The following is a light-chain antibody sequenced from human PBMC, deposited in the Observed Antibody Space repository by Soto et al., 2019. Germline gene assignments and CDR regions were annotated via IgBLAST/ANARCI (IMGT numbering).Light chain of an antibody. CDR1: QSVGSN. CDR2: GAS. Sequence: EIVMTQSPATLSVSPGERATLSCRASQSVGSNLAWYQQKPGQAPRLLIYGASTRATAIPARFSGGGSGTEFTLTISSLQSEDFAVYYCQQYKNGWAFGQGTRLEIK. V-gene: IGKV3-15*01. J-gene: IGKJ5*01. CDR3: QQYKNGWA.